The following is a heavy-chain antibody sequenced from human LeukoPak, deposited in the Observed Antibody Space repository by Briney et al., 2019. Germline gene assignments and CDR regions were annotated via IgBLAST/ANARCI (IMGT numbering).Heavy chain of an antibody. D-gene: IGHD5-18*01. CDR2: ISGSGGST. J-gene: IGHJ6*02. CDR1: GFTFSSYA. CDR3: AKASSQLWFLRNYRQGYYGMDV. V-gene: IGHV3-23*01. Sequence: TGGSLRLSCAASGFTFSSYAMSWVRQAPGKGLEWVSAISGSGGSTYYADSVKGRFTISRDNSKNTLYLQMNSLRAEDTAVYYCAKASSQLWFLRNYRQGYYGMDVWGQGTTVTVSS.